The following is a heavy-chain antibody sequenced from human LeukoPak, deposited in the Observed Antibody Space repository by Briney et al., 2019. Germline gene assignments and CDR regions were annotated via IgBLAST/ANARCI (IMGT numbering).Heavy chain of an antibody. V-gene: IGHV4-59*11. CDR3: ARVVGNTNFDS. D-gene: IGHD2-21*01. J-gene: IGHJ4*02. Sequence: SETLSLTCTVSGGSSSRHYWSWIRQPPGKGLEWIGYIYYSGSTNYNPSLKSRVTISVDKSKSHFSLKVTSVTAADTAVYYCARVVGNTNFDSWGQGALVTVSS. CDR1: GGSSSRHY. CDR2: IYYSGST.